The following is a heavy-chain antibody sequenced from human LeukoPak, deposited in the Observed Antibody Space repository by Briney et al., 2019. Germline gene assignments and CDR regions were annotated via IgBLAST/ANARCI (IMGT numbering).Heavy chain of an antibody. CDR3: ARDGGDIVVPAASDWFDP. J-gene: IGHJ5*02. Sequence: ASVKVSCKASGYTFPSYGISWVRQAPGQGLEWMGWLSAYNGNTNYAQKLQGRVAMTTDTSTSTAYMELRSLRSDDTAVYYCARDGGDIVVPAASDWFDPWGQGTLVTVSS. V-gene: IGHV1-18*01. D-gene: IGHD2-2*01. CDR2: LSAYNGNT. CDR1: GYTFPSYG.